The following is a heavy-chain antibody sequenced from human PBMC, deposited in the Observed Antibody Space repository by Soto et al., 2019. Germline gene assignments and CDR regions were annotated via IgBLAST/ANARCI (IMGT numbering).Heavy chain of an antibody. J-gene: IGHJ4*02. V-gene: IGHV3-33*01. Sequence: GGSLRLSCAASGTIFRGYGMHWVRQSPGKGLEWVAVIRYDGSNINYADSVMGRFTISRDNSKNTLYLEMNSLRAEDTAVYYCASEWIGGTTLRGYLDDWGQRNSVTVSS. D-gene: IGHD3-16*01. CDR3: ASEWIGGTTLRGYLDD. CDR1: GTIFRGYG. CDR2: IRYDGSNI.